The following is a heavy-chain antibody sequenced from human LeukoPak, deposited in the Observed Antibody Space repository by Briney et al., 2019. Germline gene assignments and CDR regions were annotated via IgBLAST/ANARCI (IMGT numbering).Heavy chain of an antibody. CDR2: ISSSSSYI. CDR3: ARDRDIVVVPAAIPTRDY. D-gene: IGHD2-2*02. J-gene: IGHJ4*02. CDR1: GFTFSSYS. Sequence: GGSLRLSCAASGFTFSSYSMNWVRQAPGKGLEWVSSISSSSSYIYYADSVKGRFTISRDNAKNSLYLQMNSLRAEDTAVYYCARDRDIVVVPAAIPTRDYWGQGTLVSVSS. V-gene: IGHV3-21*01.